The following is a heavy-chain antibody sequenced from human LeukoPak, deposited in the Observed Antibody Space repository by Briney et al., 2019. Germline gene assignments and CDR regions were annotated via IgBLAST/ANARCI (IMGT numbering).Heavy chain of an antibody. CDR3: ARDSFRLWFDY. CDR1: GFTFSSYR. J-gene: IGHJ4*02. CDR2: ISSSSSTI. Sequence: PGGSLRLSCAASGFTFSSYRMNWVRQAPGKGLEWVSYISSSSSTIYYADSVKGRFTISRDNAKNSLYLQMNSLRAEDTAVYYCARDSFRLWFDYWGQGTLVTVSS. V-gene: IGHV3-48*01. D-gene: IGHD5-18*01.